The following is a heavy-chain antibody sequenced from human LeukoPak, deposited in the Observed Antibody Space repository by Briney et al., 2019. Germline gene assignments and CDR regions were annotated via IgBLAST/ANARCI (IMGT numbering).Heavy chain of an antibody. Sequence: GGSLRLSCAASGFTFSSYGMHWVRQAPGKGLEWVAVIWYDGSNKYYADSVKGRFTISRENAKNSLYLQMNSLRAEDTAVYYCARVTSSGWLFDYWGQGTLVTVSS. J-gene: IGHJ4*02. V-gene: IGHV3-33*01. D-gene: IGHD6-19*01. CDR2: IWYDGSNK. CDR1: GFTFSSYG. CDR3: ARVTSSGWLFDY.